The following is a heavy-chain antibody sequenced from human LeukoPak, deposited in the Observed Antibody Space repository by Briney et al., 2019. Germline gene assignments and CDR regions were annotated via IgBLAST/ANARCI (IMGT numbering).Heavy chain of an antibody. J-gene: IGHJ5*02. V-gene: IGHV3-21*01. CDR3: ARLFDP. CDR2: ISSSSSYI. D-gene: IGHD6-25*01. Sequence: GGSLRLSCAASGFTFSSYSMNWVRQAPGKGMEWVSSISSSSSYINYADSVKGRFTISRDNAKNSLYLQMNSLRAEDTAVYYCARLFDPWGQGTLVTVSS. CDR1: GFTFSSYS.